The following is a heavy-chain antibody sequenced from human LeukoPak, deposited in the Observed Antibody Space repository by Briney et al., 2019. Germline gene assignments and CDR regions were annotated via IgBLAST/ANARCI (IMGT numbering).Heavy chain of an antibody. D-gene: IGHD5-24*01. CDR3: ARDAYNSNYFDY. CDR1: GGSISSYY. V-gene: IGHV4-59*01. Sequence: SETLSLTCTVSGGSISSYYWSWIRQSPGKGLEWIGYINSIGSTNYNPTLKSRVSISVDTSKNQFSLKVRSVTAADTAVYYCARDAYNSNYFDYWGQGTLVTVSS. CDR2: INSIGST. J-gene: IGHJ4*02.